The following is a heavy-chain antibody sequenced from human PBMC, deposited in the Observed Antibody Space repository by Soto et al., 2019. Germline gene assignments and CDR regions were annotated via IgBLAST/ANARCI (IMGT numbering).Heavy chain of an antibody. CDR1: GFSLNARPVG. J-gene: IGHJ4*02. V-gene: IGHV2-5*02. D-gene: IGHD1-1*01. CDR2: IYWDDDK. CDR3: AHKGGINGHRNGGYFDY. Sequence: KESGPTLVTPRQTLTLTCTFSGFSLNARPVGVGWIRQPPGKALERLALIYWDDDKRYSPSLQSRLTITKDTSKNQVVLTMTHQGPVENAIYYCAHKGGINGHRNGGYFDYWGQGALVTVSS.